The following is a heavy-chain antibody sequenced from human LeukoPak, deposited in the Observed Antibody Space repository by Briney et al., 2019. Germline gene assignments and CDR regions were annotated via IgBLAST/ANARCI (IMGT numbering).Heavy chain of an antibody. J-gene: IGHJ3*02. CDR3: ARVPPYSSGWYVDAFDI. CDR2: INHSGST. Sequence: GSLRLSCAASGFNFNDYGMSWIRQSPGKGLEWIGEINHSGSTDYNPSLKSRVTISVDTSKNQFSLKLSSVTAADTAVYYCARVPPYSSGWYVDAFDIWGQGTMVTVSS. CDR1: GFNFNDYG. D-gene: IGHD6-19*01. V-gene: IGHV4-34*01.